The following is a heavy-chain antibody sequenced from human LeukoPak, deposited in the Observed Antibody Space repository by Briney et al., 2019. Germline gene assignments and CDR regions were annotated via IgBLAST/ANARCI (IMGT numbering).Heavy chain of an antibody. CDR2: INQDGTEK. J-gene: IGHJ4*02. CDR3: AKVAKYYYGSETYYFFEH. V-gene: IGHV3-7*01. D-gene: IGHD3-10*01. CDR1: EFTFTTYW. Sequence: TGGSLRLSCAASEFTFTTYWMSWVRQAPGKGLEWVANINQDGTEKYYVDSVKGRFTISRDNAKNSLYLQMNSLRVEDTAVYYSAKVAKYYYGSETYYFFEHWGQGTPVTASS.